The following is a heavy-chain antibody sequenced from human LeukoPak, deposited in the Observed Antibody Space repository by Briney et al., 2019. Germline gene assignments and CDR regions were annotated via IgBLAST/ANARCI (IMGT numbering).Heavy chain of an antibody. CDR3: ARRSLGYCSSTSCYYK. J-gene: IGHJ3*01. CDR1: GGSFSGYY. Sequence: SETLSLTCAVYGGSFSGYYWSWIRQPPGKGLEWIGEINHSGSTNYNPSLKSRVTISVDTSKNQFSLKLSSVTAADTAVYYCARRSLGYCSSTSCYYKWGQGTMVTVSS. D-gene: IGHD2-2*01. CDR2: INHSGST. V-gene: IGHV4-34*01.